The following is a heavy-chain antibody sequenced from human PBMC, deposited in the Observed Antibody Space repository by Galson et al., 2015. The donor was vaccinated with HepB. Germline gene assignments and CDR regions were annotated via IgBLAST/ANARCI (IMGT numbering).Heavy chain of an antibody. CDR3: ARVGYDSSGYYYWCFDL. CDR1: GFMFSNYA. D-gene: IGHD3-22*01. J-gene: IGHJ2*01. CDR2: ISSDEINK. V-gene: IGHV3-30*03. Sequence: SLRLSCAASGFMFSNYAMHWVRQAPGKGLEWVADISSDEINKHYTDSAKGRFTISRDPSKNTLYLQMNSLRAEDTAVYYCARVGYDSSGYYYWCFDLWGRGTLVTVSS.